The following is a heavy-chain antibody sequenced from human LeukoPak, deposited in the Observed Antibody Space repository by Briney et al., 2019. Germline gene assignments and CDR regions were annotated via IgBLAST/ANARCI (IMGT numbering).Heavy chain of an antibody. CDR2: INPSGGST. D-gene: IGHD3-10*01. CDR3: AGDLKVRGVNNWFDP. J-gene: IGHJ5*02. CDR1: GYTFTSYY. Sequence: ASVKVSCKASGYTFTSYYMHWVRQAPGQGLEWMGIINPSGGSTSYAQKFQGRVTMTRDMSTSTVYMELSSLRSEDTAVYYCAGDLKVRGVNNWFDPWGQGTLVTVSS. V-gene: IGHV1-46*01.